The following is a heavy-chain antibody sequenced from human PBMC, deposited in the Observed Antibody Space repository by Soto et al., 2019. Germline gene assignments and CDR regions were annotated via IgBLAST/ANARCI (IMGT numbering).Heavy chain of an antibody. J-gene: IGHJ4*02. D-gene: IGHD3-22*01. Sequence: QMQLVQSGPEVKKPGTSVKVSCKASGAIFTASTVHWVRQARGQRLEWIGWILIGSGDTNYAPHFQDRVTITRDMSTSTVYMDLRSLRSEDTAIYDFAALSIGYFRSLDFWGQGSLVPVS. CDR2: ILIGSGDT. V-gene: IGHV1-58*01. CDR1: GAIFTAST. CDR3: AALSIGYFRSLDF.